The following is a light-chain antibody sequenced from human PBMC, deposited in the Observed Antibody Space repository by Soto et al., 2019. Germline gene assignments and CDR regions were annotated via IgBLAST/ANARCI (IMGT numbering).Light chain of an antibody. CDR2: SAS. CDR3: QQYKDWPTT. CDR1: QTLDST. V-gene: IGKV3-15*01. J-gene: IGKJ1*01. Sequence: IVLTQSPATLSVSPGERATLSCWASQTLDSTVAWYQQKSGQAPRLLIYSASARATGVPARFSGYGSGTDFTLTISSLQSEDLGVYYCQQYKDWPTTFGQGTKVEV.